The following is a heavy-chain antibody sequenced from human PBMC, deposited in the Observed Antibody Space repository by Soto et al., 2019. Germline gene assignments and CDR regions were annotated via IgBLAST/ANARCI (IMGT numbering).Heavy chain of an antibody. V-gene: IGHV3-33*06. CDR3: AKAPRLLWFGELLDY. CDR2: IWYDGTNK. CDR1: GFIFSNYG. J-gene: IGHJ4*02. Sequence: PGGSLRLSCAASGFIFSNYGMHWVRQAAGKGLEWVAVIWYDGTNKYYADSVKGRFTISRDNSKNTLYLQMNSLRAEDTAVYYCAKAPRLLWFGELLDYWGQGTLVTVSS. D-gene: IGHD3-10*01.